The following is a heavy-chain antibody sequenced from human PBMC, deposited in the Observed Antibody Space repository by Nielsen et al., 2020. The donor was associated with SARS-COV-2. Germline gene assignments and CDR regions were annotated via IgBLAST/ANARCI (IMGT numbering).Heavy chain of an antibody. V-gene: IGHV4-59*01. Sequence: SETLSLTCTVSGGSISSYYWSWIRQPPGKGLEWIGYIYYSGSTNYNPSLKSRVTISVDTSKNQFSLKLSSVTAADTAVYYCARGGYSGYIRNFDYWGQGTLVTVSS. CDR2: IYYSGST. D-gene: IGHD5-12*01. CDR3: ARGGYSGYIRNFDY. CDR1: GGSISSYY. J-gene: IGHJ4*02.